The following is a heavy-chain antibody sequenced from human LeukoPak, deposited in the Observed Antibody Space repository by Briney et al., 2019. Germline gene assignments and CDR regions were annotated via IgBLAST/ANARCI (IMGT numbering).Heavy chain of an antibody. V-gene: IGHV4-59*05. CDR2: IFYSGST. Sequence: SETLSLTCTVSGGSISSYYWSWIRQPPGKGLEWIGSIFYSGSTYYNPSLESRVTISVDTSKNQFSLKLSSVTAADTAVYYCARQFYYDSGGSHYWGQGTLVIVAS. CDR3: ARQFYYDSGGSHY. J-gene: IGHJ4*02. CDR1: GGSISSYY. D-gene: IGHD3-22*01.